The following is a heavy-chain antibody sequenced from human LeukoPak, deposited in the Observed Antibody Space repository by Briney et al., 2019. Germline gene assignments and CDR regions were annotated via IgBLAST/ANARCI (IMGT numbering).Heavy chain of an antibody. CDR2: IWYDGSNK. J-gene: IGHJ4*02. D-gene: IGHD3-22*01. Sequence: GRSLRLSCAASGFTCSSYGMHWVRQAPGKGLEWVAVIWYDGSNKYYADSVKGRFTISRDNSKNTLYLQMNSLRAEDTAVYYCARGVYDSSGYFDYWGQGTLVTVSS. CDR3: ARGVYDSSGYFDY. CDR1: GFTCSSYG. V-gene: IGHV3-33*01.